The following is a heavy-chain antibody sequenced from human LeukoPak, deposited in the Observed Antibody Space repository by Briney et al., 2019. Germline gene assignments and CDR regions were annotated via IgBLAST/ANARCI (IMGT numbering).Heavy chain of an antibody. Sequence: SETLSLTCTVSGGSISSSTSYWGWIRQPPGKGLEWIGSIYYSGSTYYNPSLKSRVTISVDTSKNQFSLKLSSVSAADTAVYYCAILPDYVWGSYRYMGVEYWGQGTLVTVSS. CDR3: AILPDYVWGSYRYMGVEY. V-gene: IGHV4-39*01. CDR2: IYYSGST. CDR1: GGSISSSTSY. D-gene: IGHD3-16*02. J-gene: IGHJ4*02.